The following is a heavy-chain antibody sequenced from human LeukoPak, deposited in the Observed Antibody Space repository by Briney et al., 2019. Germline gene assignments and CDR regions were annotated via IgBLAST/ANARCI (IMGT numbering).Heavy chain of an antibody. CDR2: ISYDGSNK. D-gene: IGHD6-19*01. CDR3: AKKFDSSGLAGAFDI. CDR1: GFTFSTYA. V-gene: IGHV3-30*18. Sequence: GGSLRLSCAASGFTFSTYAMYWVRQAPGKGLEWGAVISYDGSNKYYADSVKGRFTISRDNSKNTLYLQMNSLRTEDTAVYYCAKKFDSSGLAGAFDIWGQGTMVTVSS. J-gene: IGHJ3*02.